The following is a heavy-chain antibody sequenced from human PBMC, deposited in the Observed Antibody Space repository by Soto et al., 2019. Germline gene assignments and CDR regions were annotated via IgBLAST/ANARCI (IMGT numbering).Heavy chain of an antibody. Sequence: EVQLVESGGGLVQPGRSLRLSCAASGFTFDDYAMHWVRQAPGKGLEWVSGISWNSGSIGYANSVKGRFTISRDNAKNSLYMQMNSLRAEDTALYDCAKDISRRGYRGYEIDCWGQGSLVTVSS. J-gene: IGHJ4*02. D-gene: IGHD5-12*01. CDR3: AKDISRRGYRGYEIDC. CDR1: GFTFDDYA. V-gene: IGHV3-9*01. CDR2: ISWNSGSI.